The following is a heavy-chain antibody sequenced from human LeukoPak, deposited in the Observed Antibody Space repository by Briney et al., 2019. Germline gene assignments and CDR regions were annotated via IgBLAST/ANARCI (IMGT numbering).Heavy chain of an antibody. CDR1: EFTFSSYW. J-gene: IGHJ4*02. CDR2: IKQDGSEK. D-gene: IGHD1-26*01. V-gene: IGHV3-7*05. Sequence: PGGSLRLSCAASEFTFSSYWMSWVRQAPGKGLEWVANIKQDGSEKYYVESMKGRFTISRDNAKNSLYLQMNSLRAEDTAVYYCARDRRGSRGFDYWGQGTLVTVSS. CDR3: ARDRRGSRGFDY.